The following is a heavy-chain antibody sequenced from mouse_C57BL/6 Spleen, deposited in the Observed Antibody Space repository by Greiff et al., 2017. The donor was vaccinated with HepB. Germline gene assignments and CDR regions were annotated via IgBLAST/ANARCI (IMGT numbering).Heavy chain of an antibody. V-gene: IGHV1-26*01. CDR2: INPNNGGT. Sequence: EVQLQQSGPELVKPGASVKISCKASGYTFTDYYMNWVKQSHGKSLEWIGDINPNNGGTSYNQKFKGKATLTVDKSSSTAYMELRSLTSEYSAVYYCAIYDGYPSYAMDYWGQGTSVTVSS. CDR3: AIYDGYPSYAMDY. D-gene: IGHD2-3*01. J-gene: IGHJ4*01. CDR1: GYTFTDYY.